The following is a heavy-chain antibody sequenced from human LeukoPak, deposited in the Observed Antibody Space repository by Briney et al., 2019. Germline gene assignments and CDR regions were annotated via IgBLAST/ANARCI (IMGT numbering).Heavy chain of an antibody. CDR2: IYYSGST. V-gene: IGHV4-39*07. Sequence: SETLSLTCIVSGGSISINNYYWAWIRQPPGKGLEWIANIYYSGSTYYNPSLKSRVTISVDTSKNQFSLKLSSVTAADTAVYYCARTLYYYDSSGYYSYAFDIWGQGTMVTVSS. D-gene: IGHD3-22*01. J-gene: IGHJ3*02. CDR3: ARTLYYYDSSGYYSYAFDI. CDR1: GGSISINNYY.